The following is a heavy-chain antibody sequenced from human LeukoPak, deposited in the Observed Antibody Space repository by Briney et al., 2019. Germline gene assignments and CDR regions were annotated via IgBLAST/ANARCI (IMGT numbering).Heavy chain of an antibody. J-gene: IGHJ4*02. CDR3: ARVGANYYDSSGYYRQPYYFDY. CDR1: GFTFDDYG. CDR2: INWNGGST. V-gene: IGHV3-20*04. Sequence: GGSLRLSCAASGFTFDDYGMSWVRQAPGKGLEWVSGINWNGGSTGYADSVKGRFTISRDNAKNSLYLQMNSLRAEDTALYYCARVGANYYDSSGYYRQPYYFDYWGQGTLVTVSS. D-gene: IGHD3-22*01.